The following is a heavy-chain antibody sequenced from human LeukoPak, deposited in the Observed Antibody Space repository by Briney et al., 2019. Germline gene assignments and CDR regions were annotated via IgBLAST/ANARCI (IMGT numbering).Heavy chain of an antibody. CDR2: IIPIFGTA. Sequence: EASVKVSCKASGGTSSSYAISWVRQAPGQGLEWMGGIIPIFGTANYAQKFQGRVTITTDESTSTAYMELSSLRSEDTAVYYCARWDGYDPENYYYYMDVWGKGTTVTVSS. CDR3: ARWDGYDPENYYYYMDV. J-gene: IGHJ6*03. CDR1: GGTSSSYA. V-gene: IGHV1-69*05. D-gene: IGHD5-12*01.